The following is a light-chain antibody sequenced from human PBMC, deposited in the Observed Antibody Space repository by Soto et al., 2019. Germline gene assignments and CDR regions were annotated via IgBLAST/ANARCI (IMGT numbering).Light chain of an antibody. CDR3: FSYAGSRTWV. V-gene: IGLV2-23*01. CDR2: EAT. J-gene: IGLJ3*02. CDR1: SSDFGSYNL. Sequence: QSALTQPASVSGSPGQSITISRTGSSSDFGSYNLVSWYQQHPGKVPKLIIYEATKRPSGISNRFSGSKSGYMASLTISGLQAEDGADYYCFSYAGSRTWVFGGGTQLTVL.